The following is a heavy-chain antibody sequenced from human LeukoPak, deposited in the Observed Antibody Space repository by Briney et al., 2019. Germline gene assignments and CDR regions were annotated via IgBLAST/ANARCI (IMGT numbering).Heavy chain of an antibody. J-gene: IGHJ4*02. Sequence: ASVKVSCKASGYTFTDYYMHWVRQAPGQGLEWMGWINPNSGGTNYAQKFQGWVTMTRDTSISTAYMELSRLRSDDTAVYYCARALSDSSGYYDYWGQGTLVTVSS. CDR2: INPNSGGT. CDR3: ARALSDSSGYYDY. CDR1: GYTFTDYY. D-gene: IGHD3-22*01. V-gene: IGHV1-2*04.